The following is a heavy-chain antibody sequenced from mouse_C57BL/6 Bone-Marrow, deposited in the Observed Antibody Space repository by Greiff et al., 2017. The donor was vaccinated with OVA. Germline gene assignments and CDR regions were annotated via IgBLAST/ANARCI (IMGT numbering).Heavy chain of an antibody. D-gene: IGHD1-1*01. CDR3: ARDEDYGSSHFAY. J-gene: IGHJ3*01. Sequence: VKVVESGPGLVAPSQSLSITCTVSGFSLTSYAISWVRQPPGKGLEWLGVLWTGGGTNYNSALKSKLSISKDNSKSQVIIKMNGLQADDTAGYYGARDEDYGSSHFAYWGQGTLVTVSA. V-gene: IGHV2-9-1*01. CDR2: LWTGGGT. CDR1: GFSLTSYA.